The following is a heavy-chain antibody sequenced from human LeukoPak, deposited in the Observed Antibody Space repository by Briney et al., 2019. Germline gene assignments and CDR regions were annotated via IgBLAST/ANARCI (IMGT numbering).Heavy chain of an antibody. CDR2: IIPIFGTA. CDR3: ARDADAYCGGDCYSYFDY. D-gene: IGHD2-21*02. J-gene: IGHJ4*02. CDR1: GGTFSSYA. V-gene: IGHV1-69*05. Sequence: ASVKVSCKAYGGTFSSYAISWVRQAPGQGLEWMGGIIPIFGTANYAQKFQGRVTITTDESTSTAYMELSSLRSEDTAVYYCARDADAYCGGDCYSYFDYWGQGTLVTVSS.